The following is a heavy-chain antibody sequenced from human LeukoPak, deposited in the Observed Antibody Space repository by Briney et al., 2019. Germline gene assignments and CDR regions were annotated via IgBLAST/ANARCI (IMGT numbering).Heavy chain of an antibody. CDR3: ARVVTPLYADAFDI. CDR1: GGSISSYY. J-gene: IGHJ3*02. V-gene: IGHV4-4*07. CDR2: IYTSGST. Sequence: SETLSFTCTVSGGSISSYYWSWIRQPAGKGLEWIGRIYTSGSTNYNPSLKSRVTMSVDTSKNQFSLKLSSVTAADTAVYYCARVVTPLYADAFDIWGQGTMVTVSS. D-gene: IGHD5/OR15-5a*01.